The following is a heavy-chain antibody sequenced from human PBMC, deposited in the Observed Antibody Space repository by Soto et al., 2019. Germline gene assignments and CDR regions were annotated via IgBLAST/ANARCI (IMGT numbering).Heavy chain of an antibody. CDR1: GFSFSIYW. V-gene: IGHV3-7*03. J-gene: IGHJ4*02. D-gene: IGHD1-26*01. Sequence: PGGSLRLSCAASGFSFSIYWMSWVRQAPGKGLEWVSNIKQDGSEKYYVDSVKGRFTISRDNAKNSLYLQMNSLSAEDTAMFYCARLNSGTFSLDYWGQGIPVTVYS. CDR2: IKQDGSEK. CDR3: ARLNSGTFSLDY.